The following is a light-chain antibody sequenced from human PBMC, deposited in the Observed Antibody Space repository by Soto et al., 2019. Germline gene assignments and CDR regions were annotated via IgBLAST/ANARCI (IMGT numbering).Light chain of an antibody. CDR2: DAS. CDR3: QQYENLPT. J-gene: IGKJ5*01. V-gene: IGKV1-33*01. CDR1: QNINNY. Sequence: DIQMTQSPSSLSASVGDRVTMAFQASQNINNYLNLYQQKPGRAPKLLIYDASNLEAGVPSRFRGSGSGTDFTFTISRLQPEDIATYYCQQYENLPTFGQGTRLEI.